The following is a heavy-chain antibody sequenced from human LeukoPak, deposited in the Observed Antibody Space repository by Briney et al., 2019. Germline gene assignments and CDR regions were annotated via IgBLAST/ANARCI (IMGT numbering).Heavy chain of an antibody. CDR2: IYGSDDK. Sequence: SGPTLVKPTQTLTLTCTFSGFSLNTNAVAVGWVRQPPGQALEWLTFIYGSDDKRYSPSLESRLTIIKDTSKKQVVLIMTDMDYVDTATYYCVYRTKVTSVDHWGQGTLVTVSP. V-gene: IGHV2-5*01. J-gene: IGHJ4*02. CDR1: GFSLNTNAVA. D-gene: IGHD4-17*01. CDR3: VYRTKVTSVDH.